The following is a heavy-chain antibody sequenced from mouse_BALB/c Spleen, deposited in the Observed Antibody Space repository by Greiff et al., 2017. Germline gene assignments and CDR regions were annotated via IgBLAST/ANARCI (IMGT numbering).Heavy chain of an antibody. V-gene: IGHV1-80*01. J-gene: IGHJ4*01. CDR1: GYAFSSYW. D-gene: IGHD4-1*01. Sequence: VQLQQSGAELVRPGSSVKISCKASGYAFSSYWMNWVKQRPGQGLEWIGQIYPGDGDTNYNGKFKGKATLTADKSSSTAYMQLSSLTSEDSAVYFCARSAGTDYAMDYWGQGTSVTVSS. CDR3: ARSAGTDYAMDY. CDR2: IYPGDGDT.